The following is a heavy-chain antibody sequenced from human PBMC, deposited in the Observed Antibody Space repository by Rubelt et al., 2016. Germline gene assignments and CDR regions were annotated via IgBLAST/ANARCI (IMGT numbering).Heavy chain of an antibody. CDR3: ARQGGDFWSGDLIIGGY. V-gene: IGHV4-39*01. CDR2: IFYSWGT. D-gene: IGHD3-3*01. J-gene: IGHJ4*02. CDR1: GGSISSGYY. Sequence: QLQLRESGPGLVKPAETLSLACSVSGGSISSGYYWGWIRQPPGKGLDGIGSIFYSWGTYYNPSLKSRVTISVDTSKNQFSLKLSSVTAADTAVYYCARQGGDFWSGDLIIGGYWGQGTLVTVSS.